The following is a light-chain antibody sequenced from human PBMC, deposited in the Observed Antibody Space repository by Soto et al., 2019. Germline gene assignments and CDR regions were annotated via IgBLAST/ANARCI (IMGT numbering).Light chain of an antibody. Sequence: AIRITQSPSSFSASTGDRVTVTCRASQGISSYLAWYQQKPGKAPKLLIYAASTLQSGVPSRFSGSGSGTDFTLTISSLQPEDFATYYCQQSYSTPWTFGQGTKVDIK. J-gene: IGKJ1*01. CDR1: QGISSY. CDR3: QQSYSTPWT. V-gene: IGKV1-8*01. CDR2: AAS.